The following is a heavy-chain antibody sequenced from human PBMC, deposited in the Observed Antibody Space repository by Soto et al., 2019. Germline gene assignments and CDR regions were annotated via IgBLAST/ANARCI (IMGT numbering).Heavy chain of an antibody. J-gene: IGHJ4*02. CDR1: TFTLNYAW. V-gene: IGHV3-15*01. CDR3: TTGYSRCWYICY. Sequence: EVRLVESGGGLVKPGGSLRLSCAASTFTLNYAWMHWVRQAPGKGLEWVGGIKSKSDGCATDYAAPVKGRFTISRDDSKDTLYLQMNSLKTEDTGVYYCTTGYSRCWYICYWGQGTPVTVSS. CDR2: IKSKSDGCAT. D-gene: IGHD6-19*01.